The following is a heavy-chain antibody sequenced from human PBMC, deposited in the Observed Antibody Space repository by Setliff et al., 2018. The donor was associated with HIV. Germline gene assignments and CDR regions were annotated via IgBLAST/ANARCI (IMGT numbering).Heavy chain of an antibody. Sequence: GGSLRLSCAASGFSFSDYWMSWVRQAPGKGLEWVANMDEPGTVKYNVDSVKGRFIISRDYGKSALYLHMTDLRAEDTAVYYCTKPTTVVTSYYFDSWGQGTQVTVSS. J-gene: IGHJ4*02. V-gene: IGHV3-7*03. D-gene: IGHD4-17*01. CDR3: TKPTTVVTSYYFDS. CDR2: MDEPGTVK. CDR1: GFSFSDYW.